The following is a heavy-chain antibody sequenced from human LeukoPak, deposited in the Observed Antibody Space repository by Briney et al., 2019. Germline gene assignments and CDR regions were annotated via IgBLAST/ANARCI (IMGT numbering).Heavy chain of an antibody. CDR2: IYHSGST. D-gene: IGHD3-10*01. Sequence: SGTLSLTCAVSGGSISSSNWWSWVRQPPGKGLEWIGEIYHSGSTNYNPSLKSRVTISVDKSKNQFSPRLSSVTAADTAVYYCARDGRGPTRESLDYWGQGTLVTVSS. V-gene: IGHV4-4*02. J-gene: IGHJ4*02. CDR1: GGSISSSNW. CDR3: ARDGRGPTRESLDY.